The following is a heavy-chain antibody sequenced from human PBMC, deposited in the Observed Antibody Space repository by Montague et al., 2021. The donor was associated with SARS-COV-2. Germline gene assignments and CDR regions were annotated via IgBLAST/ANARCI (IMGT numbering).Heavy chain of an antibody. D-gene: IGHD3-3*01. CDR3: ARVPRNYDFWGGFYDSFDI. CDR1: GGSISSYY. V-gene: IGHV4-59*01. Sequence: SETLSLTCTVSGGSISSYYWSWIRQPPGKGLEWIGYIYYSGSTNYNPSLKSRVTISVDTSKNQFSLKLSSVTAADTDVYYCARVPRNYDFWGGFYDSFDIWGQGTMVTVSS. J-gene: IGHJ3*02. CDR2: IYYSGST.